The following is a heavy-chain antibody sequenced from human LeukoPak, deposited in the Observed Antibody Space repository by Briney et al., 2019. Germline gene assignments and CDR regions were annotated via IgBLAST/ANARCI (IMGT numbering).Heavy chain of an antibody. CDR3: TSRTGDGY. D-gene: IGHD5-24*01. CDR2: IKSKTDGETT. Sequence: TGGSLRLSCAASGFTFSNAWMSWVRQAPGKGLEWVGRIKSKTDGETTDYAAPVKGRFTISRDESKNTLYLQMNSLKIEDTAVYYCTSRTGDGYWGQGTLVTVSS. CDR1: GFTFSNAW. V-gene: IGHV3-15*01. J-gene: IGHJ4*02.